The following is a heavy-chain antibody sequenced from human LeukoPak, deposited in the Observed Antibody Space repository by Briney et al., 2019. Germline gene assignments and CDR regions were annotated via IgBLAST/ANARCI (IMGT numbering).Heavy chain of an antibody. D-gene: IGHD6-13*01. CDR1: GGSISSGGYY. CDR3: ARVYDDSSSSWFDP. CDR2: IYHSGST. J-gene: IGHJ5*02. Sequence: SQTLSLTCTVSGGSISSGGYYWSWIRQPPGKGLEWIGYIYHSGSTYYNPSLKSRVTISVDRSKNQFSLKLSSVTAADTAVYYCARVYDDSSSSWFDPWGQGTLVTVSS. V-gene: IGHV4-30-2*01.